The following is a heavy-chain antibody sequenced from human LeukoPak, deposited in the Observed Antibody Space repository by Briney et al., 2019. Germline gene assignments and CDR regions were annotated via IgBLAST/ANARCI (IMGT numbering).Heavy chain of an antibody. CDR3: AREEVVAAMGAIDI. J-gene: IGHJ3*02. CDR2: IYYSGST. CDR1: GGSISSYY. Sequence: SETLSLTCTVSGGSISSYYWSWIRQPPGQGLEWIGYIYYSGSTNYNPSLKSRVTISVDTSKNQFSLKLSSVTAADTAVYYCAREEVVAAMGAIDIWGQGTMVTVSS. V-gene: IGHV4-59*01. D-gene: IGHD2-15*01.